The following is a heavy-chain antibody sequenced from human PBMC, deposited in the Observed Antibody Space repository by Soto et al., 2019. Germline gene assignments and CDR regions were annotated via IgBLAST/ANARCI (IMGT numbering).Heavy chain of an antibody. CDR1: GGSISSSHW. CDR3: TRGYSNHYYYYGMDV. V-gene: IGHV4-4*02. J-gene: IGHJ6*02. CDR2: IYHSGST. D-gene: IGHD2-15*01. Sequence: SETLSLTCAVSGGSISSSHWWSWVRPPPGKGLEWIGEIYHSGSTNYNPSLNSRVTISVDKSKNQFSLKLSSVTAADTAVYYCTRGYSNHYYYYGMDVWGQGTTVTVSS.